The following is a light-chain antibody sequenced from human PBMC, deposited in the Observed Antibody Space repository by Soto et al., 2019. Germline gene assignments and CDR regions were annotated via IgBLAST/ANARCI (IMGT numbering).Light chain of an antibody. V-gene: IGKV1-33*01. J-gene: IGKJ4*01. CDR2: DAS. Sequence: DIQMTQSPSSLSASMRGRVAITCQASQDIRENIYWYQQKPGKAPKLLIYDASNLQTGVPSRFSGSGSGTDFTFTISSLQPEDIATYYCQQFHSHPLTFGGGTKVEIK. CDR3: QQFHSHPLT. CDR1: QDIREN.